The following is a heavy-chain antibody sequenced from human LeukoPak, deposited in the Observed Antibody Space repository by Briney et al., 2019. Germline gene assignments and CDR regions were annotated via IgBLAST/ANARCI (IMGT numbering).Heavy chain of an antibody. J-gene: IGHJ4*02. D-gene: IGHD3-22*01. Sequence: GGSLRLSCAASGFTFSNYEMIWVRQAPGTGLEWVAYISGSGSSIYYADSVQGRFTISRDNAKNSVYLQMNSLSSYDPAGYYCSIGYPQEPTMIVVVIPYFDSWGQGTLVTVSS. CDR2: ISGSGSSI. CDR1: GFTFSNYE. V-gene: IGHV3-48*03. CDR3: SIGYPQEPTMIVVVIPYFDS.